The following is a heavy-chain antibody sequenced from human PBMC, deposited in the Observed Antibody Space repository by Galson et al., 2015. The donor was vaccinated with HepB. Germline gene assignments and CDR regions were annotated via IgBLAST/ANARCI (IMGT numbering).Heavy chain of an antibody. D-gene: IGHD4-17*01. V-gene: IGHV3-30-3*01. CDR3: ARDPPLSSGDYDGYYYYYGMDV. J-gene: IGHJ6*02. Sequence: SLRLSCPASGFTFSSYAMHWVRQAPGKGLEWVGGIKYDVSNKYYADSVKGRFTISRDNSKNTLYLQMNSLRAEDTAVYYCARDPPLSSGDYDGYYYYYGMDVWGQGTTVTVSS. CDR2: IKYDVSNK. CDR1: GFTFSSYA.